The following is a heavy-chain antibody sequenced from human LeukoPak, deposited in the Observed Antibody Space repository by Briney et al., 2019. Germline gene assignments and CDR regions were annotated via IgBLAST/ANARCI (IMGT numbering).Heavy chain of an antibody. D-gene: IGHD6-25*01. V-gene: IGHV4-59*11. Sequence: PSETLSLTCNVSAGSISNHYWSWIRQPPGKGLEWIGYIYYSGTTNYTPSLKSRVTMSVDTSRNQFSLKLTSVIAAHTAIYFCARGGGGIAADYWGPGALVTVSS. CDR2: IYYSGTT. CDR1: AGSISNHY. CDR3: ARGGGGIAADY. J-gene: IGHJ4*02.